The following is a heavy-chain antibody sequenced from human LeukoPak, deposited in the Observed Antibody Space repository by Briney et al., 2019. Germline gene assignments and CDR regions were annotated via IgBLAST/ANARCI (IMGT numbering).Heavy chain of an antibody. J-gene: IGHJ5*02. Sequence: ASVKVSCKASGYTFTSYDITWVRQATGQGLEWMGWMSPDSGYTGYAQTFQGRVSLTRNTSVSTAFMELSSLRSEDTAVYYCARAPKFRLVGVSKGPFDPWGQGTLVTVSS. V-gene: IGHV1-8*01. D-gene: IGHD1-26*01. CDR1: GYTFTSYD. CDR2: MSPDSGYT. CDR3: ARAPKFRLVGVSKGPFDP.